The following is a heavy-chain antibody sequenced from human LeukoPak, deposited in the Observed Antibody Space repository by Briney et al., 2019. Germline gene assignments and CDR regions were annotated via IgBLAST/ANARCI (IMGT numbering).Heavy chain of an antibody. CDR1: GFSFSTYG. CDR2: IWYDASGQ. Sequence: PGGSLRLSCAASGFSFSTYGMHWVRQAPGKGLEWVAMIWYDASGQHYADSVKGRFTISRDTSKNTLYLQMNSLRAEDTAVYFCARDSLYDDNGYCHYCAYWGQGTLVTVSS. J-gene: IGHJ4*02. V-gene: IGHV3-33*01. D-gene: IGHD3-22*01. CDR3: ARDSLYDDNGYCHYCAY.